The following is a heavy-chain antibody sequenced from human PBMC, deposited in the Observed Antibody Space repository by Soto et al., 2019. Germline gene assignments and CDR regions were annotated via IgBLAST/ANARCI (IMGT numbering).Heavy chain of an antibody. Sequence: QVQLVQSGAEVKKPGASVKVSCKASGYTFTDYYIHWVRQAPGQGLEWMGMINPSGGSTDYAQKSRGRVTMNRDTYTGTVYMGLSSLGSEDTAVYYCASPPFPGCINAVCYPFAYWGQGTLVTVSS. CDR2: INPSGGST. D-gene: IGHD2-8*01. V-gene: IGHV1-46*01. CDR1: GYTFTDYY. CDR3: ASPPFPGCINAVCYPFAY. J-gene: IGHJ4*02.